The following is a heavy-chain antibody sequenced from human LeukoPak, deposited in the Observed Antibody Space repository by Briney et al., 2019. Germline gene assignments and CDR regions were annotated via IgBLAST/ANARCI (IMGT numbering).Heavy chain of an antibody. CDR3: AREARLGNTGTSSAFDI. J-gene: IGHJ3*02. V-gene: IGHV3-11*01. D-gene: IGHD1-1*01. CDR2: ITGSGYNI. Sequence: GGSLRLLCTASVFTFSVSYVLWIRQARGGAVEWGSNITGSGYNIFYADSVSGRFTISSDNANNSLYLQMNSLRPEDTGVYYCAREARLGNTGTSSAFDIWGQGTMVVVSS. CDR1: VFTFSVSY.